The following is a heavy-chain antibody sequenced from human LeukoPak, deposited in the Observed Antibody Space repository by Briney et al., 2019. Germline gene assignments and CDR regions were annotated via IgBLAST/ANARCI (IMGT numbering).Heavy chain of an antibody. CDR2: ISAYNGNT. V-gene: IGHV1-18*01. D-gene: IGHD2-15*01. CDR3: ARVGYCSGGSCPHPYYFDY. Sequence: GASVKVSCKASGYTFTSYGISWVRQAPGQGLEWMGWISAYNGNTNYAQKLQGRVTMTTDTSTSTAYMELRSLRSDDTAVYYCARVGYCSGGSCPHPYYFDYWDQGTLVTVSS. CDR1: GYTFTSYG. J-gene: IGHJ4*02.